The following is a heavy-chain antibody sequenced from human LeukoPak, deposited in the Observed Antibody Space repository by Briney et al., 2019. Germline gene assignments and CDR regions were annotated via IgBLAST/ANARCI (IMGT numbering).Heavy chain of an antibody. CDR3: EATVVEGDFDY. J-gene: IGHJ4*02. CDR2: ISGSGGST. V-gene: IGHV3-23*01. CDR1: GFTFSSYG. Sequence: GRSLRLSCAASGFTFSSYGMHWVRQAPGKGLEWVSAISGSGGSTYYADSVKGRFTISRDNSKNTLYLQMNSLRAEDMAVYYCEATVVEGDFDYWGQGTLVTVSS. D-gene: IGHD4-23*01.